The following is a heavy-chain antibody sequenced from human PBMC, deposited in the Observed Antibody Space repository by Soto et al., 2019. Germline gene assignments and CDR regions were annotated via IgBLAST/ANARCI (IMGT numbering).Heavy chain of an antibody. CDR3: TSEQETRYCSGGSCYPEGFDP. Sequence: GGSLRLSCTASGFTFGDYAMSLFRQAPGKGLEWVGFIRSKAYGGTTEYAASVKGRFTISRDDSKSIAYLQMNSLKTEDTAVYYCTSEQETRYCSGGSCYPEGFDPWGQGTLVTVSS. D-gene: IGHD2-15*01. J-gene: IGHJ5*02. CDR2: IRSKAYGGTT. V-gene: IGHV3-49*03. CDR1: GFTFGDYA.